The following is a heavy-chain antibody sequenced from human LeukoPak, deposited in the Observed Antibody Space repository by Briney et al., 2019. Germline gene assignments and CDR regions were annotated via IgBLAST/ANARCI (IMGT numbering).Heavy chain of an antibody. D-gene: IGHD3-22*01. J-gene: IGHJ4*02. CDR3: ARDPTLDYYDSRYFDY. V-gene: IGHV3-48*04. Sequence: GGSLRLSCAASGFTFSRYTMNWVRQAPGKGLEWVSYISSSGSTKYYADSVKGRFTISRDNAKNSLYLQMNNLRAEDTAVYYCARDPTLDYYDSRYFDYWGQGTLVTVSS. CDR1: GFTFSRYT. CDR2: ISSSGSTK.